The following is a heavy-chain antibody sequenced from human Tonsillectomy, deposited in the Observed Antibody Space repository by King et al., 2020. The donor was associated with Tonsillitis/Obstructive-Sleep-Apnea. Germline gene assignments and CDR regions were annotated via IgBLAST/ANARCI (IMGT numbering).Heavy chain of an antibody. CDR2: ISNSAGST. J-gene: IGHJ4*02. Sequence: VQLVESGGDLVQPGGSLRLACVASGFTFSNYGMSWVRQAPGKGLEWVSGISNSAGSTYDADSVKGRFTISRANSKNTLYLQMNSLRAEDTAAYYCAKSGEEGMAATGHFDYWGQGTLVTVSS. V-gene: IGHV3-23*04. CDR3: AKSGEEGMAATGHFDY. CDR1: GFTFSNYG. D-gene: IGHD6-13*01.